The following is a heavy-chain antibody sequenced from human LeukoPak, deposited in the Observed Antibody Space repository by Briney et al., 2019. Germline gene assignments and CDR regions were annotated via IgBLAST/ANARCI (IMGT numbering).Heavy chain of an antibody. V-gene: IGHV1-46*01. CDR2: INPSGGST. CDR3: VRDLGEYQPLLWIFFDY. CDR1: GYTFTSYY. Sequence: ASVKVSCKASGYTFTSYYMHWVRQAPGQGLEWMGIINPSGGSTSYAQKLQGRVTLTTDTSTSTAYMEVRSLRSDDTAVYYCVRDLGEYQPLLWIFFDYWGQGTLVTVSS. J-gene: IGHJ4*02. D-gene: IGHD2-2*01.